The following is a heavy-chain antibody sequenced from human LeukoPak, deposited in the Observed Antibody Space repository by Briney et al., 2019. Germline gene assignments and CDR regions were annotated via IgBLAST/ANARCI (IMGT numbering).Heavy chain of an antibody. CDR2: INHSGST. CDR1: GGSFSGYY. V-gene: IGHV4-34*01. J-gene: IGHJ4*02. CDR3: AKVKSDFDY. Sequence: PSEILSLTCAVYGGSFSGYYWSWIRQPPGKGLEWIGEINHSGSTNYNPSLKSRVTISVDTSKNQFSLKLSSVTAADTAVYYCAKVKSDFDYWGQGTLVTVSS.